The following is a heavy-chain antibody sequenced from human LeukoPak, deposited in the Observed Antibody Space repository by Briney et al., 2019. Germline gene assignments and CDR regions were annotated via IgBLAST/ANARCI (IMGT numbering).Heavy chain of an antibody. CDR2: INSNGAVI. Sequence: GGSLRLSCAASGFSFSDYGMNWVRRAPGKGLEWLSHINSNGAVISYADSVKGRFTISRDTAKSSLYLQMNSLKIEDTAIYFCARDTDGDYDFDYWGQGTLVTVSS. CDR3: ARDTDGDYDFDY. D-gene: IGHD4-17*01. CDR1: GFSFSDYG. V-gene: IGHV3-48*01. J-gene: IGHJ4*02.